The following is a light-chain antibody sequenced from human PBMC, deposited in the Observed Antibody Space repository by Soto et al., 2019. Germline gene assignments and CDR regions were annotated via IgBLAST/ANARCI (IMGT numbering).Light chain of an antibody. CDR2: GAS. Sequence: EIVMTQSPATLSVSPGERVTLSCRSSQSVADNLAWFQQKSGQAPRLVIYGASSRAAGIPDRLSGSGSGTDFTLTISRLEPEDFAVYYCQQYATSPITFGQGTRLEIK. CDR3: QQYATSPIT. CDR1: QSVADN. V-gene: IGKV3-20*01. J-gene: IGKJ5*01.